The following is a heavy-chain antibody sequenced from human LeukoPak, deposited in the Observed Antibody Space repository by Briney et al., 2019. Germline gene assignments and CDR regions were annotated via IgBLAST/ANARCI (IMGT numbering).Heavy chain of an antibody. Sequence: PGGSLRLSCAASGFTFSSYWMSWVRQAPGKGLEWVANIKQDGSEKYYVDSVKGRFTISRDNAKNSLYLQMNSLRAEDTAVYYCASGYDFWSGYLDYWGQGTLVTVSS. V-gene: IGHV3-7*01. CDR1: GFTFSSYW. CDR3: ASGYDFWSGYLDY. D-gene: IGHD3-3*01. J-gene: IGHJ4*02. CDR2: IKQDGSEK.